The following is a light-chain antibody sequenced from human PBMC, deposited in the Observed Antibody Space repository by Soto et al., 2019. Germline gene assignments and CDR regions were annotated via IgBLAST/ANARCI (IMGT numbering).Light chain of an antibody. J-gene: IGLJ1*01. CDR3: CSYAGSTVFDV. Sequence: QSALTQPRSVSGSRGQTVTISCTGSSSYIGAYNFVSWYQQFAGQSPQLLIFAVRKRPAGVPARFSASKSGNTASLTISGLEAEDEADYYCCSYAGSTVFDVFGTGTKLTVL. CDR2: AVR. CDR1: SSYIGAYNF. V-gene: IGLV2-11*01.